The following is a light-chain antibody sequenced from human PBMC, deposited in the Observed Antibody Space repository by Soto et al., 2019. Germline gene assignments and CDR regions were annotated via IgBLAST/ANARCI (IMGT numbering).Light chain of an antibody. V-gene: IGLV2-14*01. CDR3: CAYTSTSALYV. CDR2: EVS. Sequence: QSVSVSGSPGQSITISCTGTSHDIGGYKYVSWYQQHPGKAPKLMIYEVSNRPSGVSNRFSGSKSGNTASLTISGLQTEDEADYYCCAYTSTSALYVFGTGTKLTVL. J-gene: IGLJ1*01. CDR1: SHDIGGYKY.